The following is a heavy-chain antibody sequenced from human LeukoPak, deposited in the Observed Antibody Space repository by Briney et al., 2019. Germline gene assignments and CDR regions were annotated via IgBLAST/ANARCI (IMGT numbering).Heavy chain of an antibody. D-gene: IGHD1-26*01. CDR3: ARVGKYSGSYPDY. CDR2: INTKTGNP. Sequence: GASGKISCKASGYTFTNYAINWVRQAPGQGLEWVGWINTKTGNPTYAQDFTGRFAFSLDTSVTTTYLQISSLKAEDTAVYYCARVGKYSGSYPDYWGQGTLVTVSS. CDR1: GYTFTNYA. J-gene: IGHJ4*02. V-gene: IGHV7-4-1*02.